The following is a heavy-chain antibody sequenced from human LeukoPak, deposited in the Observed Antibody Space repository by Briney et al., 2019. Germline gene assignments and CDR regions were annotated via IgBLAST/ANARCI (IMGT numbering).Heavy chain of an antibody. V-gene: IGHV3-43D*03. CDR1: GFTFDDYP. D-gene: IGHD6-19*01. Sequence: PGGSLRLSCAASGFTFDDYPMHWVRQAPGKGLEVVSLISWDGGSTYYADSVKGRFTISRDNSKNSLYLQMNSLRAEDTALYYCAKDSGYSSGWYYFDYWGQGTLVTVSS. J-gene: IGHJ4*02. CDR2: ISWDGGST. CDR3: AKDSGYSSGWYYFDY.